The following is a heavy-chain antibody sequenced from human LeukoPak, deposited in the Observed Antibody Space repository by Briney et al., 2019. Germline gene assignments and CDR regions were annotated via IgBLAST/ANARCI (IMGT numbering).Heavy chain of an antibody. CDR3: ARVGRSVRGWRDAFDI. CDR1: GGSFSGYY. J-gene: IGHJ3*02. V-gene: IGHV4-34*01. D-gene: IGHD3-10*01. Sequence: SETLSLTCAVYGGSFSGYYWSWIRQPPGKGLEWIGEINHSGSTNYNPSLKSRVTISVDTSKNQFSLKLSSVTAADTAVYYCARVGRSVRGWRDAFDIWGQGTMVTVSS. CDR2: INHSGST.